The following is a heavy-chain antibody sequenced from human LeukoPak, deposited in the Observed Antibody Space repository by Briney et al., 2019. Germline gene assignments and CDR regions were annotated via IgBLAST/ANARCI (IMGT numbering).Heavy chain of an antibody. CDR2: ISGSGGST. CDR1: GFTFSSYA. Sequence: GGSLRLSCAASGFTFSSYAMSWVRQAPGKGLEWVSAISGSGGSTYYADSVKGRFTISRDNSKNTLYLQMNSLRAEDTAVYYCAKTYLYYDLWSGNAFDIWGQGTMVTVSS. J-gene: IGHJ3*02. CDR3: AKTYLYYDLWSGNAFDI. V-gene: IGHV3-23*01. D-gene: IGHD3-3*01.